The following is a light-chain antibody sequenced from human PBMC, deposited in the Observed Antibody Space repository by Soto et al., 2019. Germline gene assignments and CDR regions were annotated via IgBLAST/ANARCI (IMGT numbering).Light chain of an antibody. Sequence: IVMTQSPDSLAVSLGERATINCKSSQSILHSPNNKDALTWYQQKPGQPPKLLINWASTRESGVPDRFIGAGSGTDFTLTISSLQAEDVAVYYCQQFYTTPTFGQGTRVEIK. J-gene: IGKJ1*01. CDR3: QQFYTTPT. CDR2: WAS. CDR1: QSILHSPNNKDA. V-gene: IGKV4-1*01.